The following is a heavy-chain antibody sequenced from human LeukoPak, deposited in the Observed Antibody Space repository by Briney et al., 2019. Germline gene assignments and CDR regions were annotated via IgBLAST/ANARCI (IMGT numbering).Heavy chain of an antibody. V-gene: IGHV3-23*01. D-gene: IGHD1-26*01. CDR2: ISGSGGST. CDR1: RFTVSSNY. J-gene: IGHJ4*02. CDR3: ARVGLSGSYFDY. Sequence: GGSLRLSCAASRFTVSSNYMSWVRRAPGKGLEWVSAISGSGGSTYYADSVKGRFTISRDNSKNTLYLQMNSLRAEDTAVYYCARVGLSGSYFDYWGQGTLVTVSS.